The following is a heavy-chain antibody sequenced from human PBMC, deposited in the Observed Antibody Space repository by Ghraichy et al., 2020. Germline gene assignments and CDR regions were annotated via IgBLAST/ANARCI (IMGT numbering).Heavy chain of an antibody. CDR1: GFSLTTSGVG. Sequence: SGPTLVKPTQTLTLTCTFSGFSLTTSGVGVGWIRQPPGKALEWLALIYWNDDKYYSPSLKGRLTITKDTSKNQVVLTMTNLDPVDTATYYCTHRSCGATAVTLGGQGTLVTVSS. D-gene: IGHD4-23*01. J-gene: IGHJ4*02. V-gene: IGHV2-5*01. CDR3: THRSCGATAVTL. CDR2: IYWNDDK.